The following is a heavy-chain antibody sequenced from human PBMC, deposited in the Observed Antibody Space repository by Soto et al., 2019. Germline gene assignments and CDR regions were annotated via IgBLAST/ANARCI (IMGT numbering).Heavy chain of an antibody. CDR1: GGTFNGYA. J-gene: IGHJ1*01. CDR3: ARDPRSITGTTSSEDFQH. V-gene: IGHV1-69*01. D-gene: IGHD1-20*01. Sequence: QAQLMQSGAEVKKPGSSVKVSCKASGGTFNGYAINWVRQAPGQGLEWMGGIIPLLGITNYAQKFQGRITIVADESTGTTSMDLRRLGSDDTAVYYCARDPRSITGTTSSEDFQHWGQGTLVSVSS. CDR2: IIPLLGIT.